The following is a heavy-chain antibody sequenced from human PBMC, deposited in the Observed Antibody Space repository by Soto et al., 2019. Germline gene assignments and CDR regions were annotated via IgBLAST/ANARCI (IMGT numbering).Heavy chain of an antibody. V-gene: IGHV3-23*01. D-gene: IGHD3-22*01. CDR2: ISGSGGST. Sequence: EVQLLESGGGLVQPGGSLRLSCAASGFTFSSYAMSWVRQAPGKGLEWVSAISGSGGSTYYADSVKGRFTISRDNSKNTLYLQVNSLRAEDTAVYYCAKARPSGGYYYVEAFDIWGQGTMVTVSS. CDR3: AKARPSGGYYYVEAFDI. CDR1: GFTFSSYA. J-gene: IGHJ3*02.